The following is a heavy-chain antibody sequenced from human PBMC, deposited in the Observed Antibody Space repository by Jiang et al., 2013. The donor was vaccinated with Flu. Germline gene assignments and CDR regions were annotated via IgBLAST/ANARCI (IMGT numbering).Heavy chain of an antibody. CDR2: IYWDDDK. V-gene: IGHV2-5*02. D-gene: IGHD3-10*01. Sequence: PPGKALEWLALIYWDDDKRYSPSLKSRLTITKDTSKNQVVLTMTNMDPVDTATYYCAHRQSGYYGSGSYYIPPRPFDYWGQGTLVTVSS. CDR3: AHRQSGYYGSGSYYIPPRPFDY. J-gene: IGHJ4*02.